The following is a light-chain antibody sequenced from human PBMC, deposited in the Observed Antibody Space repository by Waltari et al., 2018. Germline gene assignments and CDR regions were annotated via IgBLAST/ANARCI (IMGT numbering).Light chain of an antibody. V-gene: IGKV4-1*01. CDR3: QQYYSTPRT. J-gene: IGKJ5*01. CDR2: WAS. CDR1: QRVLYSSNNKNY. Sequence: DIVMTQSPDSLAVSLGERATLNCKSSQRVLYSSNNKNYLAWYQQKPGQPPKLLIYWASTRESGVPDRFSGSRSGTDFTLTISSLQAEDVAVYYCQQYYSTPRTFGQGTRLEIK.